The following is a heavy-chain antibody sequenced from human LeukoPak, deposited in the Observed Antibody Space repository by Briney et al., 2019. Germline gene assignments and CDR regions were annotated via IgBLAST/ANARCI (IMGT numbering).Heavy chain of an antibody. CDR3: ARGRVSSCTWYSTYYYYFYMDV. J-gene: IGHJ6*03. D-gene: IGHD1-1*01. Sequence: SETLSLTCSVSGGSINSYYWTWLRQPAGKGLEWIGYVDHTGSTNFNPSLNGRVSISRDTTKNLFSLRLRSVTAADTAVYFCARGRVSSCTWYSTYYYYFYMDVWGKGTTVTVSS. CDR2: VDHTGST. CDR1: GGSINSYY. V-gene: IGHV4-59*01.